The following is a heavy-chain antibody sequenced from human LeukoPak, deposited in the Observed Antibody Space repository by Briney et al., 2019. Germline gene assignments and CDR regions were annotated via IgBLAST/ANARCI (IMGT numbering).Heavy chain of an antibody. J-gene: IGHJ4*02. D-gene: IGHD3-9*01. Sequence: GGSLRLSCAASGFTFSSYAMHWVRQAPGKGLEWVAVISYDGSNKYYADSVKGRFTVSRDNSKNTLYLQMNSLRAEDTAVYYCAKDTPLTGYPYWGQGTLVTVSS. V-gene: IGHV3-30-3*01. CDR3: AKDTPLTGYPY. CDR1: GFTFSSYA. CDR2: ISYDGSNK.